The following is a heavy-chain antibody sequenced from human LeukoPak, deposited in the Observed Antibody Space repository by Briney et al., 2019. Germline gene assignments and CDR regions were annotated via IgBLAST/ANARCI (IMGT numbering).Heavy chain of an antibody. CDR1: GFTFSDYY. D-gene: IGHD6-13*01. Sequence: GGSLRLSCAASGFTFSDYYMSWIRQAPGKGLEWVSYISSSGSTIYYADSVKGRFTISRDNAKNSLYLQMNSLRAEDTAVYYCAKMVSSWEGYFDYWGQGTLVTVSS. J-gene: IGHJ4*02. CDR2: ISSSGSTI. V-gene: IGHV3-11*01. CDR3: AKMVSSWEGYFDY.